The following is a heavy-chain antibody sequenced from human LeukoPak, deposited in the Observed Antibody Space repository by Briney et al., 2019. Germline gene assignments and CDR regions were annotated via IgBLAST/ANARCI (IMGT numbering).Heavy chain of an antibody. J-gene: IGHJ4*02. CDR3: ATSQGGYSGYDIDY. CDR2: INLNNGDT. V-gene: IGHV1-2*02. CDR1: GYTFSDFF. D-gene: IGHD5-12*01. Sequence: ASVKVSCKASGYTFSDFFMHWVRQAPGQGLECMGWINLNNGDTKYAQKFQGRVTMTRDASINTAYMELSSLRSEDTAVYYCATSQGGYSGYDIDYWGQGTLVTVSS.